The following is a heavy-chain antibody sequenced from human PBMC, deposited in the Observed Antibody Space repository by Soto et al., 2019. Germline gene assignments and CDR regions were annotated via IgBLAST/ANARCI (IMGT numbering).Heavy chain of an antibody. CDR3: AREYSSSWYWEAFDI. CDR1: GFTFSSYA. V-gene: IGHV3-23*01. J-gene: IGHJ3*02. D-gene: IGHD6-13*01. CDR2: NSGSGGST. Sequence: EVQLLESGGGLVQPGGSLRLSCAASGFTFSSYAMSWVRQAPGKGLEWVSVNSGSGGSTYYADSVKGRFTISRDNSKNMLYLQMNSLRAEDTAVYYCAREYSSSWYWEAFDIWGQGTMVTVSS.